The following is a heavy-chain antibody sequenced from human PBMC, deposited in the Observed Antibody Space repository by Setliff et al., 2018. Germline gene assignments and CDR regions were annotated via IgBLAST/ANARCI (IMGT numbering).Heavy chain of an antibody. CDR2: IYYSGST. D-gene: IGHD3-22*01. J-gene: IGHJ4*02. CDR3: ASTSYDSSGYYFDY. Sequence: KTSETLSLTCNVSGDSISSTYHWGWIRQSPGKGLERIGTIYYSGSTYYNPSLKSRVTISVDTSKNQFSLKLSSVTAADTAVYYCASTSYDSSGYYFDYWGQGTLVTVSS. V-gene: IGHV4-38-2*02. CDR1: GDSISSTYH.